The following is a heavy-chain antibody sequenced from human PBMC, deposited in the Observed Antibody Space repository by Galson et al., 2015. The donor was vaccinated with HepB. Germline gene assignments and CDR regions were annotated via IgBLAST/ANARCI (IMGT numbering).Heavy chain of an antibody. J-gene: IGHJ5*02. V-gene: IGHV1-69*13. D-gene: IGHD3-10*01. CDR2: IIPIFGTA. Sequence: SVKVSCKASGGTFCSYAISWVRQAPGQGLEWMGGIIPIFGTANYAQKFQGRVTITADESTSTAYMELSSLRSEDTAVYYCARVGFEGHWFSPWGQGTLVTVSS. CDR1: GGTFCSYA. CDR3: ARVGFEGHWFSP.